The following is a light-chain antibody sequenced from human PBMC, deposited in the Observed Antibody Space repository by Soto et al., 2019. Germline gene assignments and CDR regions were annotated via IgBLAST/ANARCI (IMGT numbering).Light chain of an antibody. J-gene: IGKJ4*01. CDR1: QNVGNN. Sequence: EIVMTQSLDTLCVSPGESATLSCRASQNVGNNLAWYQQHPGQSPRLLLYGASTRASGIPPRFRGSGSGTDFTLNIKYLRSEDTGVYYCQQYNSWVTFGGGTRVEI. CDR3: QQYNSWVT. V-gene: IGKV3D-15*01. CDR2: GAS.